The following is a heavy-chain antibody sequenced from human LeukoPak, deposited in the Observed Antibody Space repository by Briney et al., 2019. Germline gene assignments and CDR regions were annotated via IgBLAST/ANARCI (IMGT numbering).Heavy chain of an antibody. CDR1: GGTFSSYA. CDR2: IIPIFGTA. CDR3: AGGPYYDFWSGYLRY. Sequence: SVKVSCKASGGTFSSYAISWVRQAPGQGLEWMGRIIPIFGTANCAQKFQGRVTITTDESTSTAYMELSSLRSEDTAVYYCAGGPYYDFWSGYLRYWGQGTLVTVPS. D-gene: IGHD3-3*01. J-gene: IGHJ4*02. V-gene: IGHV1-69*05.